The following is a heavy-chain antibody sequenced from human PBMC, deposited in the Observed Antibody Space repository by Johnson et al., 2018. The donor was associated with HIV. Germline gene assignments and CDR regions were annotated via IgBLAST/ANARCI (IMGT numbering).Heavy chain of an antibody. D-gene: IGHD2-15*01. Sequence: VQLVESGGGWVQRGGSLRLSCAASGFSFSDYAMSWVRQAPGKGLEWVSGISGGGGRTFYADSVKGRFTISRDNSKNPLYLEMNSLRAEDTAVYYWAKRLGYERRGDQLDIWGQGTMVTVSS. CDR1: GFSFSDYA. J-gene: IGHJ3*02. V-gene: IGHV3-23*04. CDR2: ISGGGGRT. CDR3: AKRLGYERRGDQLDI.